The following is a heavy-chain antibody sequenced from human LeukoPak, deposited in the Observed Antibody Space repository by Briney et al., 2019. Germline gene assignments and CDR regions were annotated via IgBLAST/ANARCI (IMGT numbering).Heavy chain of an antibody. J-gene: IGHJ4*02. CDR1: GYTFTSYG. CDR3: ARVSYYGSGNDY. V-gene: IGHV1-69*06. D-gene: IGHD3-10*01. CDR2: IIPIFGTA. Sequence: ASVKVSCKASGYTFTSYGISWVRQAPGQGLEWMGGIIPIFGTANYAQKFQGRVTITADKSTSTAYMELSSLRSEDTAVYYCARVSYYGSGNDYWGQGTLVTVSS.